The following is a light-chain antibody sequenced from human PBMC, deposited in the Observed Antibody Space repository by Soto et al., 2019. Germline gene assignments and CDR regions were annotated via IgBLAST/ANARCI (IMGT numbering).Light chain of an antibody. Sequence: DIQLTQSPSSVSASVGDRVAINCRASQSICSYLNWYQQKPGKAPKLLFYAASSLQSGVPSRFSGSESGTDFTLTISSLQPEDVATYYCQQSYSTPPTLGGGTKV. CDR1: QSICSY. V-gene: IGKV1-39*01. CDR2: AAS. J-gene: IGKJ4*01. CDR3: QQSYSTPPT.